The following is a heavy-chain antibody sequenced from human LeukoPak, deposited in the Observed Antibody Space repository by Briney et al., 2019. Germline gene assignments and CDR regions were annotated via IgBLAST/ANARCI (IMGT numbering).Heavy chain of an antibody. CDR2: IYTSGST. CDR1: GGSISSGSYY. CDR3: ARGESAGYCSSTSCSHWFDP. V-gene: IGHV4-61*02. Sequence: PSQTLSLTCTVSGGSISSGSYYWSWIRQPAGKGLEWIGRIYTSGSTNYNPSVKSRVTISVDTSKNQFSLKLSSVTAADTAVYYCARGESAGYCSSTSCSHWFDPWGQGTLVTVSS. J-gene: IGHJ5*02. D-gene: IGHD2-2*01.